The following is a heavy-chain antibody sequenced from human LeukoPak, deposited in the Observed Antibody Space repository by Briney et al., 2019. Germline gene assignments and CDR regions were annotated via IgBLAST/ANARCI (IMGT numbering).Heavy chain of an antibody. CDR3: ARDRDGKDL. CDR2: IQQKGIEK. Sequence: GGSLRLSCAASGFTFRDFWMRWVRQAPGGGLEWVANIQQKGIEKYSVEGGFTISLDNVNSLLYLRINSLIADDTAMYYCARDRDGKDLWGQGTLVTVSS. J-gene: IGHJ5*02. CDR1: GFTFRDFW. D-gene: IGHD1-1*01. V-gene: IGHV3-7*03.